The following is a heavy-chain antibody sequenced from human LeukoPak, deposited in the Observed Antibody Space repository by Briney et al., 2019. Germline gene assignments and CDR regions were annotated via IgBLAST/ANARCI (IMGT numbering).Heavy chain of an antibody. J-gene: IGHJ4*02. V-gene: IGHV1-18*04. CDR3: ARGWLVISTPFDY. D-gene: IGHD3-9*01. CDR1: GYTFISYG. CDR2: ISAYNGNT. Sequence: ASVKVSCKTSGYTFISYGISWVRQAPGQELEWMGWISAYNGNTNYAQKLRGRVTMTTDTSTSTAYMELRSLRSDDTAVYYCARGWLVISTPFDYWGQGTLVTVSS.